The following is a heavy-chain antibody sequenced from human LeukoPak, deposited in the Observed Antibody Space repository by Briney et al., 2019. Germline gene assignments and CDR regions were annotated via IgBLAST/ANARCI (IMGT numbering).Heavy chain of an antibody. Sequence: SQTLSLTCAISGDSVSSNSAAWNWIRQSPSRGLEWLGRTYYRSKWYNDYAVSVKSRITINPDTSKNQFSLQLNSVTPEDTAVYYCARGTHSSRSYYYYGMDVWGQGTTVTVSS. CDR1: GDSVSSNSAA. CDR3: ARGTHSSRSYYYYGMDV. J-gene: IGHJ6*02. CDR2: TYYRSKWYN. D-gene: IGHD6-13*01. V-gene: IGHV6-1*01.